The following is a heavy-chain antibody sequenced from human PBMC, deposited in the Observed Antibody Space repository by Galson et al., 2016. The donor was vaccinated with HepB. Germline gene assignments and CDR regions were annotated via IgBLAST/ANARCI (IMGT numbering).Heavy chain of an antibody. Sequence: SLRLSCAASGFTLTRHPMHWVRLAPGKGLEFVAFISYDGLSKYYADSVKGRFTISRDTSKNTLYLQMNSLRGDDTAVYYCARERLPGADGSGSYLFDFWGQGTLVTVSS. D-gene: IGHD3-10*01. CDR3: ARERLPGADGSGSYLFDF. V-gene: IGHV3-30*04. CDR2: ISYDGLSK. J-gene: IGHJ4*02. CDR1: GFTLTRHP.